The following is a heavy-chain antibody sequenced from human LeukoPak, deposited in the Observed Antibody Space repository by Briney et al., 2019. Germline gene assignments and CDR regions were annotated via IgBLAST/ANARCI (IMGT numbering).Heavy chain of an antibody. CDR1: GYTFTGYY. V-gene: IGHV1-2*02. Sequence: ASAKVSCKASGYTFTGYYMHWVRQAPGQGLEWMGWINPNSGGTNYAQKFQGRVTMTRDTSISTAYMELSRLRSDDTAVYYCATAGYYGSGSYYNRNWFDPWGQGTLVTVSS. D-gene: IGHD3-10*01. J-gene: IGHJ5*02. CDR2: INPNSGGT. CDR3: ATAGYYGSGSYYNRNWFDP.